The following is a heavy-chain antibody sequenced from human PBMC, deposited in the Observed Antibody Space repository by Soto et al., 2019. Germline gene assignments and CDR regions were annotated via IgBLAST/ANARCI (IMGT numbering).Heavy chain of an antibody. Sequence: ETLSLTCTLSDGSISSYYWSWIRQPPGKGQEWIGYIYYSGSTNYNPSLKSRVTISVDTSKNQFSLKLSSVTAADTAVYYCARDRDNLWFGESVGYYGMDVWGQGTTVTVSS. J-gene: IGHJ6*02. D-gene: IGHD3-10*01. CDR2: IYYSGST. V-gene: IGHV4-59*01. CDR3: ARDRDNLWFGESVGYYGMDV. CDR1: DGSISSYY.